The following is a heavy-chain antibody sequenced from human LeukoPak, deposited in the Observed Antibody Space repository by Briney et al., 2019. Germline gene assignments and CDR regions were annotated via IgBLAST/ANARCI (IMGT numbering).Heavy chain of an antibody. V-gene: IGHV4-30-4*01. CDR1: GGSFSSGDYY. J-gene: IGHJ5*02. D-gene: IGHD4-17*01. CDR3: ARDHCADYVCWFDP. Sequence: PSQTLSLTCTVSGGSFSSGDYYWSWIRQPPGKGLEWIGYIHYSGSTYYNPSLESRVTISVDTSKNQFSLKLSSVTAADTAVYYCARDHCADYVCWFDPWGQGTLVTVSS. CDR2: IHYSGST.